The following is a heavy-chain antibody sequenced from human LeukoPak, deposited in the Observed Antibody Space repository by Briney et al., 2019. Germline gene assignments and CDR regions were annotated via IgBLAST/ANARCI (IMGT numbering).Heavy chain of an antibody. V-gene: IGHV4-39*07. J-gene: IGHJ4*02. D-gene: IGHD6-13*01. CDR1: GGSITNSDYY. CDR2: SYFRGST. CDR3: GSSHSSSWYDW. Sequence: PSQTLSLTCTVSGGSITNSDYYWSWLRQPPGKGLEWNGSSYFRGSTYSSPSLRSRVVISVDTSKNQLSLKLNSVTAADTAVYYCGSSHSSSWYDWWGQGTLVTVTS.